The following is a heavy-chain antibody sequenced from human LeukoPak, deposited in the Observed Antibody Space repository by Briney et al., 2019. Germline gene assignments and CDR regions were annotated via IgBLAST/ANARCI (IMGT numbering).Heavy chain of an antibody. V-gene: IGHV4-39*07. CDR3: ARSLYSSSSGIWGYYYYMDV. D-gene: IGHD6-6*01. Sequence: PSEALSLTCTVSGGSISSSSYYWGWIRQPPGKGLEWIGSIYYSGSTNYNPSLKSRVTISVGTSKNQFSLKLSSVTAADTAVYYCARSLYSSSSGIWGYYYYMDVWGKGTTVTVSS. J-gene: IGHJ6*03. CDR1: GGSISSSSYY. CDR2: IYYSGST.